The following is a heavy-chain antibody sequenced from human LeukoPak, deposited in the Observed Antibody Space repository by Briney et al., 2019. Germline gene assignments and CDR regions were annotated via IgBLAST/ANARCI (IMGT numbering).Heavy chain of an antibody. V-gene: IGHV3-9*01. J-gene: IGHJ4*02. CDR1: GFTFDDYA. Sequence: PGGSLRLSCAASGFTFDDYAMHWVRQAPGKGLEWVSGISWNSGSIGYADSVKGRFTISRDNAKNSLYLQMNSLRAEDTALYYCAKLSHYSSGPYDYWGQGTLVTVSS. D-gene: IGHD6-19*01. CDR3: AKLSHYSSGPYDY. CDR2: ISWNSGSI.